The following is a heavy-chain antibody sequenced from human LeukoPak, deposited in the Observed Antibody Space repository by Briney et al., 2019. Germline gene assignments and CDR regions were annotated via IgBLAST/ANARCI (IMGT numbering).Heavy chain of an antibody. J-gene: IGHJ3*02. CDR2: ISAYNGNT. CDR1: GYTFTSYG. Sequence: GASVKVSCKASGYTFTSYGISWVRQAPGQGLEWMGWISAYNGNTNYAQKLQGRVTMTTDTSTSTAYMELRSLRSEDTAVYYCARGVSYGYRGDAFDIWGQGTMVTVSS. V-gene: IGHV1-18*01. D-gene: IGHD5-18*01. CDR3: ARGVSYGYRGDAFDI.